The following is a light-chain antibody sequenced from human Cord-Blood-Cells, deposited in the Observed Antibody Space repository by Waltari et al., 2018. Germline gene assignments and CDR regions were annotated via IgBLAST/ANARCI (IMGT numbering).Light chain of an antibody. CDR1: QSVSGN. CDR2: SHS. CDR3: QKYNNWPGT. V-gene: IGKV3-15*01. J-gene: IGKJ1*01. Sequence: EIVMTQSPATLSVSPGERATLSCRASQSVSGNLAWYQQKPGQAPRLLSFSHSTRATGIPASFSGSASATEFTLTTSSLQSKDFAVYYCQKYNNWPGTSGQGTKVEIK.